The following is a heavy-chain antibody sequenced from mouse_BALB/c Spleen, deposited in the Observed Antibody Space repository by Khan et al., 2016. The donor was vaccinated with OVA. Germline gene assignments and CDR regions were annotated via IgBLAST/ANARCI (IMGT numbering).Heavy chain of an antibody. J-gene: IGHJ4*01. CDR1: GFNIEDTY. CDR3: ARGGWSYAMDY. V-gene: IGHV14-3*02. D-gene: IGHD1-1*02. CDR2: IDPANGNT. Sequence: VQLQQSGTELVKPGASVKLSCTASGFNIEDTYIHWVMQRPEQGLEWIGRIDPANGNTKYDPKFQGKATITADTSPNTAYLQLSSLTSEDTAVYYCARGGWSYAMDYWGQGTSVTVSS.